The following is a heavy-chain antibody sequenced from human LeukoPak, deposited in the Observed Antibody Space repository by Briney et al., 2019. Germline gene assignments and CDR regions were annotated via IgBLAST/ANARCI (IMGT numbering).Heavy chain of an antibody. CDR2: IIPIFGTA. D-gene: IGHD3-10*01. CDR3: ARGYGSGTPHPHYYYYYMDV. CDR1: GGTFSSYA. Sequence: GASVKVSCKASGGTFSSYAISWVRQAPGQGLEWMGGIIPIFGTANYAQKFQGRVTITADKSTSTAYMELSSLRSEDTAVYYCARGYGSGTPHPHYYYYYMDVWGKGTTVTVSS. J-gene: IGHJ6*03. V-gene: IGHV1-69*06.